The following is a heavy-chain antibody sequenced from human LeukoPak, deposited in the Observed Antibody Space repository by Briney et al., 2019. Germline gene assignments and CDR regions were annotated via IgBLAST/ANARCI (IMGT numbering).Heavy chain of an antibody. Sequence: SETLSLTCTVSGDSISSPSSYWGWIRQPPEKGLEWIATIHSSGSTYSNPSLKSRVTISVHTSKNQFSLKLSSVTAADTAVYYCASGLNYDILTGYHHFDYWGQGTLVTVSS. CDR2: IHSSGST. D-gene: IGHD3-9*01. J-gene: IGHJ4*02. CDR1: GDSISSPSSY. CDR3: ASGLNYDILTGYHHFDY. V-gene: IGHV4-39*07.